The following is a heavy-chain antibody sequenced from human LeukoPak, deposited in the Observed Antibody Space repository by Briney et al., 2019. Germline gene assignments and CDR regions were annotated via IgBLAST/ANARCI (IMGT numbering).Heavy chain of an antibody. D-gene: IGHD4-23*01. CDR1: GGSISISNSNW. J-gene: IGHJ2*01. CDR3: ARDLHGGNSFTSDWYFDL. CDR2: ISHSGIT. Sequence: SETLSLTCAVSGGSISISNSNWWSWVRQPPGKGLEWIGEISHSGITHYNPSLKSRVTISVDKSKNQFSLKLSSVTAADTAVYYCARDLHGGNSFTSDWYFDLWGRGTLVTVSS. V-gene: IGHV4-4*02.